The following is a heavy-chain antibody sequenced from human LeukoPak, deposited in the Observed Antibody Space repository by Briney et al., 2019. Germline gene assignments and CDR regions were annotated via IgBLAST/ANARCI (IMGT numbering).Heavy chain of an antibody. V-gene: IGHV3-74*01. CDR2: INTDGSTA. CDR1: GFTFSSYW. Sequence: GGSLRLSCAASGFTFSSYWMSWVRQAPGKGLVWVSRINTDGSTATYADSVKGRFTVSRDNAKNTLYLQMNSLRAEDTAVYYCAREGYYDSSGPFDYWGQGTLVTVSS. D-gene: IGHD3-22*01. J-gene: IGHJ4*02. CDR3: AREGYYDSSGPFDY.